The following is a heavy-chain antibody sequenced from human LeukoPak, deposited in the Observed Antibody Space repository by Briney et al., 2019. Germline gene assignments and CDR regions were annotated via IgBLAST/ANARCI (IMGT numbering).Heavy chain of an antibody. CDR3: ARPLRYSSGWETTYDY. CDR1: GFTFSDYY. CDR2: ISSSSSYT. D-gene: IGHD6-19*01. V-gene: IGHV3-11*06. Sequence: PGGSLRLSCAASGFTFSDYYMSWIRQAPGKGLEWVSYISSSSSYTNYADSVKGRFTISRDKAKNSLYLQMNSLRAEDTAVYYCARPLRYSSGWETTYDYWGQGTLVTVSS. J-gene: IGHJ4*02.